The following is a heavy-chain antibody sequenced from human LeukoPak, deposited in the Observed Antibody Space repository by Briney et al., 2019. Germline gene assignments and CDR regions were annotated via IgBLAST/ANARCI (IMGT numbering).Heavy chain of an antibody. CDR2: INHSGST. V-gene: IGHV4-34*01. Sequence: SETLSLTCAVYGGSFSGYYWSWIRQPPGKGLEWIGEINHSGSTNHNPSLKSRVTISVDTSKNQFSLKLSSVTAADTAVYYCAREIGYYYDSSGYYHYSYYFDYWGQGTLVTVSS. CDR1: GGSFSGYY. D-gene: IGHD3-22*01. CDR3: AREIGYYYDSSGYYHYSYYFDY. J-gene: IGHJ4*02.